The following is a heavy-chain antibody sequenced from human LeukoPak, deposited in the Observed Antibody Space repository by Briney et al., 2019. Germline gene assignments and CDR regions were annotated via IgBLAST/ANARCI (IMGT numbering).Heavy chain of an antibody. CDR3: ARDLTSGYIWGSYRSPYYFDY. J-gene: IGHJ4*02. V-gene: IGHV3-21*01. CDR1: GFTFSSYS. Sequence: GGSLRLSCAASGFTFSSYSMNWVRQAPGKGLEWVSSISSSSSYIYYADSVKGRFTISRDNAKNSLYLQMNSLRAEDTAVYYCARDLTSGYIWGSYRSPYYFDYWGKGTLSPSPQ. CDR2: ISSSSSYI. D-gene: IGHD3-16*02.